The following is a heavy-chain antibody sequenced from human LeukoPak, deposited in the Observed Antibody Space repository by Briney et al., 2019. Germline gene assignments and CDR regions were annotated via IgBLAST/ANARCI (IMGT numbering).Heavy chain of an antibody. CDR2: INHSGST. Sequence: SETLSLTCAVYGGSFSGYYWSWIRQPPGKGLEWIGEINHSGSTNYNPSLKSRVTISVDTSKNQFSLKLSSVTAADTAVYYCARGWSSGWYVNYYFDYWGQGTLVTVSS. CDR3: ARGWSSGWYVNYYFDY. CDR1: GGSFSGYY. J-gene: IGHJ4*02. V-gene: IGHV4-34*01. D-gene: IGHD6-19*01.